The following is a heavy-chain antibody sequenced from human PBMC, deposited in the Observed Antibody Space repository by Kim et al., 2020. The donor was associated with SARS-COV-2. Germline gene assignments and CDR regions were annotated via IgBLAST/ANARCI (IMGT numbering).Heavy chain of an antibody. CDR1: GGSISSSSYY. V-gene: IGHV4-39*01. Sequence: SETLSLTCTVSGGSISSSSYYWGWIRQPPGKGLEWIGSIYYSGSTYYNPSLKSRVTISVDTSKNQFSLKLSSVTAADTAVYYCARLWYGSGFNWFDPWGQGTLVTVSS. CDR2: IYYSGST. D-gene: IGHD3-10*01. CDR3: ARLWYGSGFNWFDP. J-gene: IGHJ5*02.